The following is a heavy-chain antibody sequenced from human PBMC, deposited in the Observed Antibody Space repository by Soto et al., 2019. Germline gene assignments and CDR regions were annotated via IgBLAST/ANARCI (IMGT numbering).Heavy chain of an antibody. D-gene: IGHD5-18*01. V-gene: IGHV6-1*01. J-gene: IGHJ6*02. Sequence: PSQTLSLTCAISGDSVSSNSAAWNWIRQSPSRGLEWLGRTYYRSKWYNDYAVSVKSRITINPDTSKNQFSLQLNSVTPEDTAVYYCARDAWHPIQLLDYYGIDVWGQGTTVTVSS. CDR1: GDSVSSNSAA. CDR3: ARDAWHPIQLLDYYGIDV. CDR2: TYYRSKWYN.